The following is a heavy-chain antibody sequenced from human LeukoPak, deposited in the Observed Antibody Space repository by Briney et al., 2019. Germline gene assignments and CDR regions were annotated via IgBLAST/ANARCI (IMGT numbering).Heavy chain of an antibody. CDR3: ARDSSIYTNYYYYYDMDV. CDR2: ISSSTSYI. Sequence: GGSLRLSCAASGFTFSSYSMDWVRQAPGKGLEWVSSISSSTSYIYYADSVKGRFTISRDNAKNSLYLQMNGLRAEDTAVYYCARDSSIYTNYYYYYDMDVWGQGTTVTVSS. D-gene: IGHD6-13*01. V-gene: IGHV3-21*01. CDR1: GFTFSSYS. J-gene: IGHJ6*02.